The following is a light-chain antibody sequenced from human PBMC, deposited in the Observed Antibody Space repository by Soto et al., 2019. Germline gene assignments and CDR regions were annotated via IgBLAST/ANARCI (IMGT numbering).Light chain of an antibody. V-gene: IGKV1-5*01. CDR1: ETISSW. J-gene: IGKJ4*01. CDR2: DAS. CDR3: QQYNRYSLS. Sequence: DIQMTQSPSTLSASVGDRVTITCRASETISSWLAWYQQKPGKAPKLLIYDASSLESGLPSRFSGSGSDTDFTLTINNLQPDDFATYHCQQYNRYSLSFGGGTKVEIK.